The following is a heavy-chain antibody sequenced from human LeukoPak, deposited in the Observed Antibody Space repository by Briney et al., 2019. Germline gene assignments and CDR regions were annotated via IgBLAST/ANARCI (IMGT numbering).Heavy chain of an antibody. D-gene: IGHD3-22*01. V-gene: IGHV3-7*01. Sequence: GGSLRLSCAASGFTFSTYWMAWVRQAPGKGLEWVANINQDGSGEYYVDSVRGRFTISRDNAKNSLYLQMNSLRAEDTAVYYCVRKLHYYDTSPAGWFDPWGQGTLVTVSS. CDR2: INQDGSGE. CDR3: VRKLHYYDTSPAGWFDP. J-gene: IGHJ5*02. CDR1: GFTFSTYW.